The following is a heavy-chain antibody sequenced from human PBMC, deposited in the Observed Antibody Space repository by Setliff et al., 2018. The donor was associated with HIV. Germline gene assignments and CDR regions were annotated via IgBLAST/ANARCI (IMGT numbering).Heavy chain of an antibody. CDR1: GGSFSNYY. Sequence: SETLSLTCAVYGGSFSNYYWTWIRQSPGRGLEWIGEVNHRGTTNYSPSLKSRASISADTSKNQFSLKLSSVTAADTAVYYCARGVGSGSYFNWFDPWGQGTLVTVSS. J-gene: IGHJ5*02. V-gene: IGHV4-34*01. D-gene: IGHD1-26*01. CDR3: ARGVGSGSYFNWFDP. CDR2: VNHRGTT.